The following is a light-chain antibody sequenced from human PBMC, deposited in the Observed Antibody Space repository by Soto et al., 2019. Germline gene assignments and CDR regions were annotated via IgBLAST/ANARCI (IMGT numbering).Light chain of an antibody. J-gene: IGLJ3*02. V-gene: IGLV2-23*02. CDR2: DAT. CDR3: CSYGSGDVFV. Sequence: QSALAQPASVSGSPGQSITISCTGSISDVGSYNFVSWFQQHPGKVPKLIIYDATRRPSGVSNRFSGSISANTASLTISGLQAEDEAHYFCCSYGSGDVFVFGGGTQLTVL. CDR1: ISDVGSYNF.